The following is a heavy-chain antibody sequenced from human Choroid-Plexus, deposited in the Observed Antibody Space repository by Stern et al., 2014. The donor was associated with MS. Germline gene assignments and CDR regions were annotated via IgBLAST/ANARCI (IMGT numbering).Heavy chain of an antibody. D-gene: IGHD2/OR15-2a*01. V-gene: IGHV3-30*18. Sequence: QVQLVQSGGGVVQPGRPLRLSCVASGFTFGSCAMPCVRQAPGKGLEWVAGVSYDGSNKYYADSVKGRFTISRDNSQNTLYMQMSSLRPEDTAVYYCAKDRQYLTYFFDHWGQGSLVTVSS. CDR3: AKDRQYLTYFFDH. CDR1: GFTFGSCA. CDR2: VSYDGSNK. J-gene: IGHJ5*02.